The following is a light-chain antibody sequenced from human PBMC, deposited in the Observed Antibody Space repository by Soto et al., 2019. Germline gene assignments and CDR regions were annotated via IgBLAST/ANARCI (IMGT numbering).Light chain of an antibody. CDR1: SSDVGFYNY. J-gene: IGLJ2*01. CDR2: EVS. Sequence: QSALTQPASVSGSPGQSITISCTGTSSDVGFYNYVSWYQQHPGKAPKLMIYEVSNRPSGVSNRFSGSKSGNTASLTISGLQAGDEADYDCSSYTSSSPSVVFGGGTKLTVL. V-gene: IGLV2-14*01. CDR3: SSYTSSSPSVV.